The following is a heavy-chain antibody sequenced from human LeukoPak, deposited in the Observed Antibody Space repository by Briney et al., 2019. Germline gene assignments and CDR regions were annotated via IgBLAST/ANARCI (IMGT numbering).Heavy chain of an antibody. Sequence: PGGSLRLSCTVSGFTFDDYAMHWVRQAPGEGLEWVSLISWDGGSTYYADSVKGRFTISRDNSKNSLYLQMNSLRAEDTALYYCAKEAPAGVYLDYWGQGTLVTVSS. CDR1: GFTFDDYA. D-gene: IGHD3-10*01. V-gene: IGHV3-43D*03. J-gene: IGHJ4*02. CDR3: AKEAPAGVYLDY. CDR2: ISWDGGST.